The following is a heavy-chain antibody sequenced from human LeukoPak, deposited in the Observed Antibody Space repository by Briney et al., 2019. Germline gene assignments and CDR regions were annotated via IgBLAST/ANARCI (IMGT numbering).Heavy chain of an antibody. V-gene: IGHV5-51*01. CDR2: IYPGDSDT. J-gene: IGHJ4*02. CDR1: GYRFTSYW. D-gene: IGHD6-13*01. CDR3: ARVLSSWYAYFDY. Sequence: GESLKISCKGSGYRFTSYWIGWVRQMPGKGLEWMGIIYPGDSDTRYSPSFQGQVTISADKSISTAYLQWSSLKASDTAMYYCARVLSSWYAYFDYWGQGTLVTVSS.